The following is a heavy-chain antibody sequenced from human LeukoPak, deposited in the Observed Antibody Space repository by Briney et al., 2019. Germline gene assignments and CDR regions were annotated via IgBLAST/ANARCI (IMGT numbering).Heavy chain of an antibody. J-gene: IGHJ4*02. CDR1: GGTFSSYV. CDR2: INPNGGST. V-gene: IGHV1-46*01. CDR3: ARRAPAGRCFDF. Sequence: ASVKVSCKASGGTFSSYVISWVRQAPGQGLEWMGIINPNGGSTTYAQKFQGRVTMTSDTSTRTVYMELSSLRSEDTAVFYCARRAPAGRCFDFWGQGTLLTVSS. D-gene: IGHD6-13*01.